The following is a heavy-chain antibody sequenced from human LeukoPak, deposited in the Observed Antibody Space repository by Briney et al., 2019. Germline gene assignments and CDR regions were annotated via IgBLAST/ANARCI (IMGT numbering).Heavy chain of an antibody. CDR2: INPSGGST. CDR3: AAALEYSSSFPGGMDV. D-gene: IGHD6-6*01. V-gene: IGHV1-46*01. Sequence: GASVKVSCKASGYTFTHYYIHWVRQAPGQGLEWMGIINPSGGSTSYAQKFQGRVTMTRDTSTSTVYMELSSLRSEDTAVYYCAAALEYSSSFPGGMDVWGQGTTVTVSS. CDR1: GYTFTHYY. J-gene: IGHJ6*02.